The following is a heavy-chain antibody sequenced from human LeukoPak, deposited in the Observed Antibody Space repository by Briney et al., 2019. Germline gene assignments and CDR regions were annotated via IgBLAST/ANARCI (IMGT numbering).Heavy chain of an antibody. J-gene: IGHJ6*03. CDR2: INPSGGST. CDR1: SYTFTSSG. V-gene: IGHV1-46*01. Sequence: ASVKVSFKASSYTFTSSGFSWVRQAPGQGLEWMGIINPSGGSTSYAQKFQGRVTMTRDMSTSTVYMELSSLRSEDTAVYYCARVRREMKRSLGRTTEYSYYYYMDVWGKGTTVTVSS. D-gene: IGHD1/OR15-1a*01. CDR3: ARVRREMKRSLGRTTEYSYYYYMDV.